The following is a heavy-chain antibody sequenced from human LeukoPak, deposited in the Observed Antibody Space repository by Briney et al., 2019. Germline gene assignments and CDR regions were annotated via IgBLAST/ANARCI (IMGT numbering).Heavy chain of an antibody. CDR1: GFTVSSNY. V-gene: IGHV3-53*01. CDR2: IYSGGST. J-gene: IGHJ4*02. Sequence: GGSLRLSCAASGFTVSSNYMSWVRQAPGKGLEWVSVIYSGGSTYYADSVKGRFTIPRDNSKNTLYLQMNSLRAEDTAVYYCARERGYSYGYSSTYFDYWGQGTLVTVSS. D-gene: IGHD5-18*01. CDR3: ARERGYSYGYSSTYFDY.